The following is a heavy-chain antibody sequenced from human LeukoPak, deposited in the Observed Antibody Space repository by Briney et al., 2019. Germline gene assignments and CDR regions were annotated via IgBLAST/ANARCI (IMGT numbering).Heavy chain of an antibody. D-gene: IGHD3-22*01. J-gene: IGHJ4*02. Sequence: ASVKVFRKVSGYTLTELSMHWVRQAPGKGLEWMGGFDPEDGETIYAQKFQGRVTMTEDTSTDTAYMELSSLRSEDTAVYYCATPAELVVVNAFDYWGQGTLVTVSS. CDR2: FDPEDGET. V-gene: IGHV1-24*01. CDR1: GYTLTELS. CDR3: ATPAELVVVNAFDY.